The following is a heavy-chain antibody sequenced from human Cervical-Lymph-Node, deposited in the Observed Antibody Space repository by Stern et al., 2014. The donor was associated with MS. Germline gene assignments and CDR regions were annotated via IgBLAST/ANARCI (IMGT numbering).Heavy chain of an antibody. Sequence: EVQLLESGGGPVQPGRSLRLSCAASGFIFDDYAMHWVRQVPGKGLEWVSGISWDSGNIDYADSVKGRFTISRDNAKNSLFLQMNGLRADDTALYYCVKEASSSAGTWFDLWGQGTLVIVSS. D-gene: IGHD6-6*01. V-gene: IGHV3-9*01. J-gene: IGHJ5*02. CDR1: GFIFDDYA. CDR3: VKEASSSAGTWFDL. CDR2: ISWDSGNI.